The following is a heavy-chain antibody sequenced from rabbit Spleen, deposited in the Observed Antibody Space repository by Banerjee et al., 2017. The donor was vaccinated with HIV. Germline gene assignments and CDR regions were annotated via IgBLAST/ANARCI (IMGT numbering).Heavy chain of an antibody. D-gene: IGHD3-1*01. J-gene: IGHJ4*01. Sequence: QSLEESGGDLVKPGASLTLTCKASGFSFSSSYWICWVRQAPRKRPEWIGCISTGDSTTYYASWVNGRFTISNDNAQNTVFLQMTSLTAADTATYFCARDGEDAGYDFDLWGQGTLVTVS. CDR1: GFSFSSSYW. CDR3: ARDGEDAGYDFDL. CDR2: ISTGDSTT. V-gene: IGHV1S40*01.